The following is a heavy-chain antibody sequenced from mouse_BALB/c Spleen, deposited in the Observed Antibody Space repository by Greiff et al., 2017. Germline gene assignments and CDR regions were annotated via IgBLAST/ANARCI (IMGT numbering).Heavy chain of an antibody. CDR3: TRAYRYDLAWFAY. Sequence: QVQLQQPGAELVKPGASVKLSCKASGYTFTSYYMYWVKQRPGQGLEWIGGINPSNGGTNFNEKFKSKATLTVDKSSSTAYMQLSSLTSEDSAVYYCTRAYRYDLAWFAYWGQGTLVTVSA. D-gene: IGHD2-14*01. J-gene: IGHJ3*01. V-gene: IGHV1S81*02. CDR1: GYTFTSYY. CDR2: INPSNGGT.